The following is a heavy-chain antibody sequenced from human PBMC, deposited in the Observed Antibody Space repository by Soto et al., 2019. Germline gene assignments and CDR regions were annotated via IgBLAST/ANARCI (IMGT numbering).Heavy chain of an antibody. CDR3: ARSYGDYAWIFDP. CDR2: IIPIFGTA. Sequence: GASVKVSCKASGGTFSSYAISWVRQAPGQGLEWMGGIIPIFGTANYAQKFQGRVTITADKSTSTAYMELSSLRSEDTAVYYCARSYGDYAWIFDPWGQGTLVTVSS. V-gene: IGHV1-69*06. D-gene: IGHD4-17*01. CDR1: GGTFSSYA. J-gene: IGHJ5*02.